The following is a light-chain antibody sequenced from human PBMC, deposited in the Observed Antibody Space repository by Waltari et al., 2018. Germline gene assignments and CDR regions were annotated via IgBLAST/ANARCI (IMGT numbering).Light chain of an antibody. J-gene: IGLJ2*01. V-gene: IGLV2-11*01. CDR3: CSYAGSYTYVV. CDR1: SSDVGGYNY. CDR2: DVS. Sequence: QSALTPPRSVSGSPGQSVSISRTGTSSDVGGYNYVSWYQQHPGNAPKLMIYDVSKRPSGVPDRFSGSKSGNTASLTISGLQAEDEADYYCCSYAGSYTYVVFGGGTKLTVL.